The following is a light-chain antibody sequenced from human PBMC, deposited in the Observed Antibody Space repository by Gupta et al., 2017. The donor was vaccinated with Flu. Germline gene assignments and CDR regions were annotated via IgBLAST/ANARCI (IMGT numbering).Light chain of an antibody. CDR3: AAREDSLNGVV. CDR2: SNN. Sequence: QSVLTQPPSASGTHGQRVTIACSGSSSNIGSNTVNWYQQLPGLAPKLLIYSNNHRHSGVPDRFSGSKSGTSASLAISRLQSEDEADYYCAAREDSLNGVVFGGGTKLTVL. J-gene: IGLJ2*01. V-gene: IGLV1-44*01. CDR1: SSNIGSNT.